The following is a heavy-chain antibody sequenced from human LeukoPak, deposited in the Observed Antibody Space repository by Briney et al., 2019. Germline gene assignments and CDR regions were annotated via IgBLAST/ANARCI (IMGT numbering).Heavy chain of an antibody. CDR3: ARNYDFWSGYDPNWFDP. CDR2: INPSGGST. J-gene: IGHJ5*02. Sequence: ASVKVSCKASGYTFTSYYMHWVRQAPGQGLEWMGIINPSGGSTSYAQKFQGRVTMTRDTSTSTVYMELSRLRSDDTAVYYCARNYDFWSGYDPNWFDPWGQGTLVTVSS. D-gene: IGHD3-3*01. V-gene: IGHV1-46*01. CDR1: GYTFTSYY.